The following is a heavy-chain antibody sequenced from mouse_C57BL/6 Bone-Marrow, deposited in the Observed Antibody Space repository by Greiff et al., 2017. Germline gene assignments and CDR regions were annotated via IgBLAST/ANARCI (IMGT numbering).Heavy chain of an antibody. CDR3: AREIYYYGSSPPWFAY. CDR2: IDPSDSYT. CDR1: GYTFTSYW. Sequence: QVQLQQPGAELVMPGASVKLSCKASGYTFTSYWMHWVKQRPGQGLEWIGEIDPSDSYTNYNQKFKGKSTLTVDKSSSTAYMQLSSLTSEDSAVYYCAREIYYYGSSPPWFAYWGQGTRVTVAA. V-gene: IGHV1-69*01. J-gene: IGHJ3*01. D-gene: IGHD1-1*01.